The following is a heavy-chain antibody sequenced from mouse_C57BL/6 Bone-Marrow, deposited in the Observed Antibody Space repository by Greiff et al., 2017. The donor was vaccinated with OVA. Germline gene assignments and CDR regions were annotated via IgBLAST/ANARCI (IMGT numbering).Heavy chain of an antibody. Sequence: VQLQQSGAELVRPGTSVKVSCKASGYAFTNYLIEWVKQRPGQGLEWIGVINPGSGGTNYNEKFKGKATLTADKSSSTASMQLRSLTSEDSAVYFCARWSRRGYWYFDVWGTGTTVTVSS. V-gene: IGHV1-54*01. CDR2: INPGSGGT. D-gene: IGHD1-1*01. CDR1: GYAFTNYL. J-gene: IGHJ1*03. CDR3: ARWSRRGYWYFDV.